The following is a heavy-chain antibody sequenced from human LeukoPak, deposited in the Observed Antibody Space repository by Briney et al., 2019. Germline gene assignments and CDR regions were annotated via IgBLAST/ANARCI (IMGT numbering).Heavy chain of an antibody. D-gene: IGHD2-2*01. CDR2: ISYDGSNK. CDR1: GFTFSSYG. CDR3: ARDPALLYYYYGMDV. Sequence: PGGSLRLSCAASGFTFSSYGMHWVRQAPGKGLEWVAVISYDGSNKYYADSVKGRFTISRDNSKNTLYLQMNSLRAEDTAVYYCARDPALLYYYYGMDVWGQGTTVTVSS. J-gene: IGHJ6*02. V-gene: IGHV3-30*03.